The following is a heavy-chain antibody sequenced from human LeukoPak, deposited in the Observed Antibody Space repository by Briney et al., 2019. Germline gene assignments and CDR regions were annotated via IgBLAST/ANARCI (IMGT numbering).Heavy chain of an antibody. J-gene: IGHJ4*02. D-gene: IGHD2/OR15-2a*01. Sequence: GGSLRLSCAASGFTFSSYSMNWVRRAPGKGLEWVSYISSSSTIYYADSVKGRFTISRDNSKNMLYLQMNSLRAEDTAVYYCARAVFSAKKDYWGQGTLVTVSS. CDR1: GFTFSSYS. CDR2: ISSSSTI. V-gene: IGHV3-48*01. CDR3: ARAVFSAKKDY.